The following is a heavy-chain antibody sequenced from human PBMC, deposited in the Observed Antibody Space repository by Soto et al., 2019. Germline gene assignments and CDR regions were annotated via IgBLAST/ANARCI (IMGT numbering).Heavy chain of an antibody. D-gene: IGHD2-2*01. V-gene: IGHV3-48*02. CDR1: GFTFSDYA. CDR3: ASTLQYCTSTSCYPWVRFDY. J-gene: IGHJ4*02. Sequence: EVQLVESGGGLVQPGGSLRLSCAASGFTFSDYALNWVRQAPGEGLEWISYISSSSSTIYFADSLKGRFTISRDNAKNSLYLQMNSLRDEDTAVYYCASTLQYCTSTSCYPWVRFDYWGQGNLVTVSS. CDR2: ISSSSSTI.